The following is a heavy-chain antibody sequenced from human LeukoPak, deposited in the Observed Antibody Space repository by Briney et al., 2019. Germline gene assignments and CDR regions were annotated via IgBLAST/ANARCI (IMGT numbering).Heavy chain of an antibody. CDR3: TRGPDARGPNGPNWFDP. D-gene: IGHD2-8*01. V-gene: IGHV3-20*04. Sequence: GGSLRLSCVASGFSFDDYGMHWVRQTPGKRLEWVSGINWDGESTGYADSVKGRFTISRDNAENSLFLQMSSLRAEDTALYYCTRGPDARGPNGPNWFDPWGQGTLVTVSS. J-gene: IGHJ5*02. CDR1: GFSFDDYG. CDR2: INWDGEST.